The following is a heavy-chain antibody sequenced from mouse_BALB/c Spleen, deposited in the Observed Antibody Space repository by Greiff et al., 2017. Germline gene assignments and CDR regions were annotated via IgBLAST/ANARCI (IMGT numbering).Heavy chain of an antibody. Sequence: EVQLVESGGGLVQPGGSRKLSCAASGFTFSSFGMHWVRQAPEKGLEWVAYISSGSSTIYYADTVKGRFTISRDNPKNTLFLQMTSLRSEDTAMYYCARSYGSSHYFDYWGQGTTLTVSS. V-gene: IGHV5-17*02. J-gene: IGHJ2*01. CDR3: ARSYGSSHYFDY. CDR1: GFTFSSFG. CDR2: ISSGSSTI. D-gene: IGHD1-1*01.